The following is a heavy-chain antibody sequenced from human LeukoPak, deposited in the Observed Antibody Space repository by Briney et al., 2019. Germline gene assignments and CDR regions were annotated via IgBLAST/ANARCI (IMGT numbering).Heavy chain of an antibody. CDR2: IYHSGST. V-gene: IGHV4-30-2*01. CDR3: ARVPTSLLWFGEFDY. Sequence: PSQTLSLTCTVSGGSISSGGYYWRWIRQPPGKGLEWIGYIYHSGSTYYNPSLKSRVTISVDRSKNQFSLKLSSVTAADTAVYYCARVPTSLLWFGEFDYWGQGTLVTVSS. J-gene: IGHJ4*02. D-gene: IGHD3-10*01. CDR1: GGSISSGGYY.